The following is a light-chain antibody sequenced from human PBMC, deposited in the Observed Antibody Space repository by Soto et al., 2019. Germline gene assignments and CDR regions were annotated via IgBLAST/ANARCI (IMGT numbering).Light chain of an antibody. Sequence: DIVMTQSPDSLAVSLGERATINCKSSQNILYSSNNKNYLTWYKQKPGQPPKVVIYWASTRESGVPDRFSGSGSGTNFTLTISSLQTEDVAVYYCQQYFSTPYTFGQGTKLEIK. CDR3: QQYFSTPYT. V-gene: IGKV4-1*01. CDR2: WAS. CDR1: QNILYSSNNKNY. J-gene: IGKJ2*01.